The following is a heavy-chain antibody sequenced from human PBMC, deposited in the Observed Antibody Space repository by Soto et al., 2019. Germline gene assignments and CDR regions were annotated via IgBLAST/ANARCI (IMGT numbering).Heavy chain of an antibody. CDR3: ARDVIVDAPDYFHY. CDR1: GFTFTNCA. Sequence: QVQLVESGGGVVQPGRSLRLSCAASGFTFTNCAMHWVRQAPGKGLEWVAVVGSDGMNKYYGDFVKGRFTISRDTSENTVYLQMDRLTSEDTAVYYCARDVIVDAPDYFHYWGRGTLVTVSS. V-gene: IGHV3-30*01. CDR2: VGSDGMNK. D-gene: IGHD1-26*01. J-gene: IGHJ4*02.